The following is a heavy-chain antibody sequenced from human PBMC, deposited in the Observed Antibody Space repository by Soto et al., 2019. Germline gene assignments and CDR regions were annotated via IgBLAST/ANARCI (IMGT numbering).Heavy chain of an antibody. V-gene: IGHV3-23*01. J-gene: IGHJ3*01. CDR1: GFSLSNYG. Sequence: GGSLRLSCAASGFTSGFSLSNYGMTWVRQAPGKGLEWVSVISASGGSTVYADSVKGRFSISRDNSRNTLYLQMNSLRAEDTAVYYCAKDGSPTFWGQGTMVTVSS. CDR3: AKDGSPTF. CDR2: ISASGGST.